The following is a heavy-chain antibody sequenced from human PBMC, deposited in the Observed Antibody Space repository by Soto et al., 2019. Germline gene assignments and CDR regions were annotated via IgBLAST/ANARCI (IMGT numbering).Heavy chain of an antibody. CDR2: IYHSGST. CDR1: GGSISSGGYS. CDR3: ARSPRYCSSTSCLNWFDP. D-gene: IGHD2-2*01. V-gene: IGHV4-30-2*01. Sequence: QLQLQESGSGLVKPSQTLSLTCAVSGGSISSGGYSWSWIRQPPGKGLEWIGYIYHSGSTYYNPSLKSRVTISVDRSKNQFYLKLSSVTAADTAVYYCARSPRYCSSTSCLNWFDPWGQGTLVTVSS. J-gene: IGHJ5*02.